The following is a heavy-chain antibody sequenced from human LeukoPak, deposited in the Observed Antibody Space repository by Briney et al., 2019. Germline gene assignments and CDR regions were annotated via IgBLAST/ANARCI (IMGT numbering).Heavy chain of an antibody. V-gene: IGHV3-7*01. CDR2: IKQDGSEK. Sequence: GGSLRLSCAASGFTFSSYWMSWVRQAPGKGLEWVANIKQDGSEKYYVDSVKGRFTISRDNAKTSLYLQMNSRRAEDTAVYYCARASSRPYSSSWYSDYWGQGTLVTVSS. J-gene: IGHJ4*02. CDR3: ARASSRPYSSSWYSDY. D-gene: IGHD6-13*01. CDR1: GFTFSSYW.